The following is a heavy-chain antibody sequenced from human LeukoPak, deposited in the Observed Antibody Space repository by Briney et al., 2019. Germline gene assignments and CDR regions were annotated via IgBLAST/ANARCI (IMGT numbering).Heavy chain of an antibody. CDR3: ARVRGDGYNAFDI. D-gene: IGHD5-24*01. V-gene: IGHV4-59*01. J-gene: IGHJ3*02. CDR2: IYYSGST. Sequence: SETLSLTCNVSGGSISSYYWSWIRQPPGKGLEWIGYIYYSGSTNYNPSLKSRVTISVDTSKNQFSLKLSSVTAADTAVYYCARVRGDGYNAFDIWGQGTMVTVSS. CDR1: GGSISSYY.